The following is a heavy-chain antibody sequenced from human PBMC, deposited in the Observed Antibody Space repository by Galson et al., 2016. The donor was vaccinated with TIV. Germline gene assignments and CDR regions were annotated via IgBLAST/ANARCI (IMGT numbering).Heavy chain of an antibody. Sequence: SLRLSCAASGFAFRNYPIHWVRQAPGKGLEWVALISFDGNSEYFADSMKGRFTISRDNSKNTLYLQMNSLRTEDTAVYFCARDSGVLCRRASCFEWLDYWGQGTLVTVSS. V-gene: IGHV3-30-3*01. CDR3: ARDSGVLCRRASCFEWLDY. CDR1: GFAFRNYP. J-gene: IGHJ4*02. D-gene: IGHD3-3*01. CDR2: ISFDGNSE.